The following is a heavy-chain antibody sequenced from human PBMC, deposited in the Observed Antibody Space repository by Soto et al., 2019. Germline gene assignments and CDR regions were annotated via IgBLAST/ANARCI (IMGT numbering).Heavy chain of an antibody. CDR1: GGSITDNY. J-gene: IGHJ5*02. D-gene: IGHD3-3*01. CDR3: ARALDYHFWGGRNWFDP. CDR2: IYYTGIT. V-gene: IGHV4-59*01. Sequence: QVQLQQSGPGLLKPSETLSLTCSVSGGSITDNYWTWIRQSPGKGLEWVGYIYYTGITNYNPSLKRRVPTSLDRSKNHFSLKLDSVTAADTAVYYCARALDYHFWGGRNWFDPWGQGTLVTVS.